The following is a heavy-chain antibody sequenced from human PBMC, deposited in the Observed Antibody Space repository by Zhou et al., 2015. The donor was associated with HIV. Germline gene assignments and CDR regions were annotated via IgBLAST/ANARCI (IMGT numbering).Heavy chain of an antibody. V-gene: IGHV1-69*01. D-gene: IGHD6-13*01. CDR2: IIPIFGTA. CDR3: ARDSRWGEQQLVSKYYFDY. CDR1: GGTFSSYA. J-gene: IGHJ4*02. Sequence: QVQLVQSGAEVKKPGSSVKVSCKASGGTFSSYAISWVRQAPGQGLEWMGGIIPIFGTANYAQKFQGRVTITADESTSTAYMELSSLRSEDTAVYYCARDSRWGEQQLVSKYYFDYWGQGTLVTVSS.